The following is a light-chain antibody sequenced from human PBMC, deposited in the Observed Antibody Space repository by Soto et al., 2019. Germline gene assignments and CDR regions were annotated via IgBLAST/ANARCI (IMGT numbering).Light chain of an antibody. J-gene: IGKJ5*01. CDR3: QQYMNWPT. CDR1: QSVSSSY. Sequence: MVLTQSPGTLSLPPGEGATISCRASQSVSSSYLAWYQQKPGQAPRLLIYGASSRATGIPDRFSGSGSGTDFTLTISRLEPEDFAVYYCQQYMNWPTFGQGTRLEI. V-gene: IGKV3-20*01. CDR2: GAS.